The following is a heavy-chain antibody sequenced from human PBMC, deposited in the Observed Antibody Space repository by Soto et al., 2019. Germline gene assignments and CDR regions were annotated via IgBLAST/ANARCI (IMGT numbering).Heavy chain of an antibody. CDR1: GGTFSSYA. CDR3: ARFHLGGWELEGSDMDV. D-gene: IGHD1-26*01. V-gene: IGHV1-69*06. J-gene: IGHJ6*02. CDR2: IIPIFGTA. Sequence: GASVKVSCKASGGTFSSYAISWVRQAPGQGLEWMGGIIPIFGTANYAQKFQGRVTITADKSTSTAYMELSSLRSEDTAVYYCARFHLGGWELEGSDMDVWGQGTTVTVSS.